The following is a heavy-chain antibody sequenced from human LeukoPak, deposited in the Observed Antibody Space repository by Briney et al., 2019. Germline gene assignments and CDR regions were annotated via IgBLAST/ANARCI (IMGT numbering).Heavy chain of an antibody. CDR1: GGSFSGYY. V-gene: IGHV4-34*01. Sequence: PSETLSLTCAVYGGSFSGYYWSWIRQPPGKGLEWIGEISHSGSTKYNPSLKSRVTISVDKSKNQFSLKLSSVTAADTAVYYCAANSGGSDNWFDPWGQGTLVTVSS. CDR3: AANSGGSDNWFDP. J-gene: IGHJ5*02. D-gene: IGHD2-15*01. CDR2: ISHSGST.